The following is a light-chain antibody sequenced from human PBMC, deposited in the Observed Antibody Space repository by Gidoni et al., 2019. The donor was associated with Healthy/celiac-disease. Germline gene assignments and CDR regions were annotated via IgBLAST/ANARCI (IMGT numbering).Light chain of an antibody. V-gene: IGLV3-1*01. CDR2: QDS. CDR1: KLGDNY. CDR3: QAWDSSTVV. Sequence: SYELTQPHSVSVSPGQTASITCAGDKLGDNYACWYQQKPGQSPVLVIYQDSKRPSGIPERFSGSNSGNTATLTISGTQAMDEADYYGQAWDSSTVVFGGGTKLTVL. J-gene: IGLJ2*01.